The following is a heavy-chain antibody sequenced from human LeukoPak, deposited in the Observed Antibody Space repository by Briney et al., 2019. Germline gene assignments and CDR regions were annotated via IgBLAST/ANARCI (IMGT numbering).Heavy chain of an antibody. D-gene: IGHD3-22*01. J-gene: IGHJ6*03. CDR3: ARSSEGRYYYDSSGYSYYYYMDV. CDR2: IYYSGST. Sequence: SETLSLTCTVSGCSISSYYWSWIRQPPGKGLEWIGFIYYSGSTNYNPSLKSRVTISVDTSKNQFSLKLSSVTAADTAVYYCARSSEGRYYYDSSGYSYYYYMDVWGKGTTVTISS. CDR1: GCSISSYY. V-gene: IGHV4-59*01.